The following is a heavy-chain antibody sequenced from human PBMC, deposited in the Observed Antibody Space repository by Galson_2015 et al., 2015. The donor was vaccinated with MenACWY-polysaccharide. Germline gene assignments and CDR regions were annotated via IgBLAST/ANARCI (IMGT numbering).Heavy chain of an antibody. CDR2: IYSGGST. Sequence: SLRLSCAASAFTVSSNHMSWVRQAPGKGLEWVSVIYSGGSTYYADSVEGRFTISRNNSKNTLYLQMNSLRAEDTALYYCARLAVDNCFDYWGQGTLVAVSS. CDR3: ARLAVDNCFDY. D-gene: IGHD6-19*01. V-gene: IGHV3-66*01. CDR1: AFTVSSNH. J-gene: IGHJ4*02.